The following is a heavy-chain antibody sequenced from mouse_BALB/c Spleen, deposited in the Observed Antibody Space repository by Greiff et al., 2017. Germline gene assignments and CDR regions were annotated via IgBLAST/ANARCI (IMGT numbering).Heavy chain of an antibody. D-gene: IGHD1-1*01. Sequence: EVKVVESGPELVKPAPSVSMSCKVSGYSFTSYVMHWVKQQPGQGLEWIGYINPYNDGTKYNEKFKGKATLTSDKSSSTAYMELSSLTSEDSAVYYCARGGYNGSSYRYFDVWGAGTTVTVSS. V-gene: IGHV1-14*01. CDR1: GYSFTSYV. CDR3: ARGGYNGSSYRYFDV. CDR2: INPYNDGT. J-gene: IGHJ1*01.